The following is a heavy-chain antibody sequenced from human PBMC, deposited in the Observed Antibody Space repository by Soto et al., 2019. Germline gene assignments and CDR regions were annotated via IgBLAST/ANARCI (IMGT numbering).Heavy chain of an antibody. CDR1: GGSFSGYY. D-gene: IGHD1-26*01. J-gene: IGHJ4*02. Sequence: SETLSLTCAVYGGSFSGYYWSWIRQPPGKGLEWIGEINHSGSTNYNPSLKSRVTISVDTSKNQFSLKLSSVTAADTAVYYCARESGSYYFDYWGQGTLVTVS. V-gene: IGHV4-34*01. CDR2: INHSGST. CDR3: ARESGSYYFDY.